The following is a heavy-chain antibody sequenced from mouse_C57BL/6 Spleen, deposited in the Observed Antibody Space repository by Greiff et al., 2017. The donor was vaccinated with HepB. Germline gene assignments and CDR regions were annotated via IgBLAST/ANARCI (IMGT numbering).Heavy chain of an antibody. CDR1: GYTFTDYY. V-gene: IGHV1-26*01. CDR3: ARNGSRYFDY. D-gene: IGHD1-1*01. J-gene: IGHJ2*01. CDR2: INPNNGGT. Sequence: EVQLQQSGPELVKPGASVKISCKASGYTFTDYYMNWVKQSHGKSLEWIGDINPNNGGTSYNQKFKGKATLTVDKSSSTAYMELRSLTSEDSAVYYCARNGSRYFDYWGQGTTLTVSS.